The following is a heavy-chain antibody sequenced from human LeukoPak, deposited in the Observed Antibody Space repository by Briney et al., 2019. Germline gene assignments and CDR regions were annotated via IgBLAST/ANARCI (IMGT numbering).Heavy chain of an antibody. D-gene: IGHD4-23*01. CDR3: ASDLYGGNPRGFDY. Sequence: GGSLRLSCAASGFTFSSYSMNWVRQAPGKGLEWVSSISSSSSYTYYADSVKGRFTISRDNAKNSLYLQMNSLRAEDTAVYYCASDLYGGNPRGFDYWGQGTLVTVSS. V-gene: IGHV3-21*01. J-gene: IGHJ4*02. CDR1: GFTFSSYS. CDR2: ISSSSSYT.